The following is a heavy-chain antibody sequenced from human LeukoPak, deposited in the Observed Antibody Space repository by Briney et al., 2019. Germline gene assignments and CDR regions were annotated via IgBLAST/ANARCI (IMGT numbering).Heavy chain of an antibody. J-gene: IGHJ3*02. CDR3: TRHPYDFWSGPDISDDAFDI. Sequence: GGSLKLSCAASGFTFSGSAMHWVRQASGKGLEWVGRIRSKANSYATAYDASVKGRFTISRDDSKNTAYLQMNSLKTEDTAVYYCTRHPYDFWSGPDISDDAFDIWGQGTMVTVSS. V-gene: IGHV3-73*01. D-gene: IGHD3-3*01. CDR1: GFTFSGSA. CDR2: IRSKANSYAT.